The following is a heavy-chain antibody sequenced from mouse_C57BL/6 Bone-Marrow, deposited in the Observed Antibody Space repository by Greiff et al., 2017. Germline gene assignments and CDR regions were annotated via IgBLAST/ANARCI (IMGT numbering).Heavy chain of an antibody. Sequence: QVPLQQSGAELVRPGASVTLSCKASGYTFTDYSINWVKQRPGQGLEWIARFYPGSGNPYYYEQFTGQATLTAAQSSSTAYMQLSTLTSEDSAVYICERGGYYGNYDSDYWGKGTSVTVSS. J-gene: IGHJ4*01. CDR1: GYTFTDYS. D-gene: IGHD1-1*01. CDR3: ERGGYYGNYDSDY. V-gene: IGHV1-76*01. CDR2: FYPGSGNP.